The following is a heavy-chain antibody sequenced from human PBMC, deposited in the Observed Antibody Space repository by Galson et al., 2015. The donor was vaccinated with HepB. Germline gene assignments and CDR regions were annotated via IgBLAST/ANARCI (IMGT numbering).Heavy chain of an antibody. CDR1: GFTFDDYG. D-gene: IGHD3-3*01. Sequence: SLRLSCAASGFTFDDYGMSWVRQAPGKGLEWVSGINWNGGSTGYADSVKGRFTISRDNAKNSLYLQMNSLRAEDTALYHCARDLKGPTDYYDFWSGYRDGGMDVWGQGTTVTVSS. J-gene: IGHJ6*02. CDR3: ARDLKGPTDYYDFWSGYRDGGMDV. V-gene: IGHV3-20*01. CDR2: INWNGGST.